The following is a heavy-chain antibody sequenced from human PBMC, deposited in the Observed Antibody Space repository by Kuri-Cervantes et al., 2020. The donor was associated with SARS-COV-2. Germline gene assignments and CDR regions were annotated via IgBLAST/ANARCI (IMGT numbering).Heavy chain of an antibody. CDR2: IFSNDEK. CDR3: ARIRAYYDSWSGSGNWYFDL. D-gene: IGHD3-3*01. CDR1: GGSISSDYW. Sequence: ETLSLTCTVSGGSISSDYWSWIRQPPGKGLEWLAHIFSNDEKSYSTSLKSRLTISKDTSKSQVVLTMTNMDPVDTATYYCARIRAYYDSWSGSGNWYFDLWGRGTLVTVSS. V-gene: IGHV2-26*01. J-gene: IGHJ2*01.